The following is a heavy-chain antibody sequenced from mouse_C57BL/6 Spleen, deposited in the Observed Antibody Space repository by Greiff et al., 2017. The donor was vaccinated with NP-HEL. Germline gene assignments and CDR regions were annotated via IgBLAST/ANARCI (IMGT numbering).Heavy chain of an antibody. J-gene: IGHJ2*01. D-gene: IGHD1-1*01. V-gene: IGHV1-61*01. CDR2: IYPSDSET. CDR1: GYTFTSYW. CDR3: ARLTTVVATPDY. Sequence: QVQLQQPGAELVRPGSSVKLSCKASGYTFTSYWMDWVKQRPGQGLEWIGNIYPSDSETHYNQKFKDKATLTVDKSSSTAYMQLSSLTSEDSAVYYCARLTTVVATPDYWGQGTTLTVSS.